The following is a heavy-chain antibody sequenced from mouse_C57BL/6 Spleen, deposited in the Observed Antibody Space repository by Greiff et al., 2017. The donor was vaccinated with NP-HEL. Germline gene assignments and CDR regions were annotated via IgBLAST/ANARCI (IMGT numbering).Heavy chain of an antibody. CDR3: ARSNYGSSYDYAMDY. CDR1: GYTFTDYN. Sequence: VQLKESGPELVKPGASVKIPCKASGYTFTDYNMDWVKQSHGKSLEWIGDINPNNGGTIYNQKFKGKATLTVDKSSSTAYMELRSLTSEDTAVYYCARSNYGSSYDYAMDYWGQGTSVTVSS. D-gene: IGHD1-1*01. V-gene: IGHV1-18*01. J-gene: IGHJ4*01. CDR2: INPNNGGT.